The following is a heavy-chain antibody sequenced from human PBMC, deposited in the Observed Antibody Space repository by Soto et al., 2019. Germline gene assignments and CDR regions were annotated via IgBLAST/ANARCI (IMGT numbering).Heavy chain of an antibody. CDR2: ISSSSSDT. J-gene: IGHJ4*01. CDR3: ARDYDFWSGYLSGHFDY. V-gene: IGHV3-11*06. D-gene: IGHD3-3*01. Sequence: QVQLVESGGGLVKPGGSLRLSCAASGFTFSDYFLTWIRQAPGKGLEWVSYISSSSSDTNYADSVKGRFTISRDNAKNSLFLQMNNLRVDDTAVYYCARDYDFWSGYLSGHFDYWGHGTLVTVSS. CDR1: GFTFSDYF.